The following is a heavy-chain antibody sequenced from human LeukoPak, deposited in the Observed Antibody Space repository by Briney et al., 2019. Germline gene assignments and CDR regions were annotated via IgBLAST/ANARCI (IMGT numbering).Heavy chain of an antibody. J-gene: IGHJ4*02. CDR1: GYTFTSYG. CDR2: ISIYNGNR. V-gene: IGHV1-18*04. CDR3: ARDWSGYCSGGSCPYYFDF. Sequence: GASVKVSCKASGYTFTSYGISWVRQAPGQGLEWMGWISIYNGNRNYPQKFQGRVTLTTDTSTSKAYMELRSLTSDDTAVYYCARDWSGYCSGGSCPYYFDFWGQGTLVTVSS. D-gene: IGHD2-15*01.